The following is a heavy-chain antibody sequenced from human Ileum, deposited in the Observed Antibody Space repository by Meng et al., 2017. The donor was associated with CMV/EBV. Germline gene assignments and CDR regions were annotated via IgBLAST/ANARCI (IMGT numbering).Heavy chain of an antibody. CDR1: GFTFSSYA. Sequence: GGSLRLSCAASGFTFSSYAMSWVRQTPGKRLEWVATIVGGGGSTYYPDSVKGRFTISRDNSKNTLYLRMNSLRAEDTALYYCVTYYTVNYFFFDFWGQGTLVTVSS. V-gene: IGHV3-23*01. CDR2: IVGGGGST. J-gene: IGHJ4*02. CDR3: VTYYTVNYFFFDF. D-gene: IGHD3-3*01.